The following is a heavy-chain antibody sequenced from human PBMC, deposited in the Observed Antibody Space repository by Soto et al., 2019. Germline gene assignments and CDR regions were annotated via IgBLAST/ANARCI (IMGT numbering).Heavy chain of an antibody. J-gene: IGHJ5*02. CDR1: GYAFTRHG. Sequence: QVQLMQSGAEVKKPGASVKVSCKASGYAFTRHGISWVRQAPGQGLEWMGWISAYNGDTNYAQQLQGRVTMTTDTSTSTAYMELRSLRSDDTAVYYCARDSSNSSRSRIWIDPWGQGTLVTVSS. D-gene: IGHD6-19*01. CDR2: ISAYNGDT. CDR3: ARDSSNSSRSRIWIDP. V-gene: IGHV1-18*04.